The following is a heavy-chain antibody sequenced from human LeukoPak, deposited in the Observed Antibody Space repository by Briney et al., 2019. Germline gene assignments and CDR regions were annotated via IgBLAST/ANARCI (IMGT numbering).Heavy chain of an antibody. V-gene: IGHV1-2*02. CDR1: GYTFTGYY. CDR2: INPNSGGT. J-gene: IGHJ4*02. Sequence: GASVKVSCKASGYTFTGYYMHWVRQAPGQGLEWMGWINPNSGGTNYAQKFQGRVTMTRDTSISTAYMELSRLRSDDTAVYYCARGLYDILTGYYPYYFDYWGQGTLVTVSS. CDR3: ARGLYDILTGYYPYYFDY. D-gene: IGHD3-9*01.